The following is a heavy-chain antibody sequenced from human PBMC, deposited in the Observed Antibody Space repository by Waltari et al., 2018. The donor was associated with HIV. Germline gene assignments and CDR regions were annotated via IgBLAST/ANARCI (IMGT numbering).Heavy chain of an antibody. CDR2: ISYYGDKK. J-gene: IGHJ4*02. D-gene: IGHD6-19*01. CDR3: AKGASGWSPGY. CDR1: RFTFSSYA. V-gene: IGHV3-30*18. Sequence: QVQLLESGGGVVQPGRSLRLSCASSRFTFSSYAMHWVRQAPGKGLEGVAVISYYGDKKYDADSVKGRFTISRDKSKNTLYLQMNSLRAEDTGVYYCAKGASGWSPGYWGQGTLVTVSS.